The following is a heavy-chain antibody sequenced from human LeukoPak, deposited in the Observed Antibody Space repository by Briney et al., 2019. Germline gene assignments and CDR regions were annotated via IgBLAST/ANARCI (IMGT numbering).Heavy chain of an antibody. J-gene: IGHJ4*02. D-gene: IGHD3-10*01. CDR2: INPNSGGT. Sequence: GASVKVSCKASGYAFTGYYMHWVRQAPGQGLEWMGWINPNSGGTNYAQKFQGRVTMTRDTSISTAYMELSRLRSDDTAVYYCARDYYGSGSPDYWGQGTLVTVSS. CDR1: GYAFTGYY. V-gene: IGHV1-2*02. CDR3: ARDYYGSGSPDY.